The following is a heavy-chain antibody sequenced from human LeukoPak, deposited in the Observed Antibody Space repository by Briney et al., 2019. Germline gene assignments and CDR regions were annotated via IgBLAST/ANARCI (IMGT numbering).Heavy chain of an antibody. D-gene: IGHD3-22*01. Sequence: GESLKISCKGSGYSFTSYWIGWVRQMPGKGLEWMGIIYPGDSDTRYSPSFQGQVTISADKSISTAYLQWSSLKASDTAMYYCARQTSYYYDSSGYYFKPYNWFDPWGQGTLVTVSS. V-gene: IGHV5-51*01. J-gene: IGHJ5*02. CDR3: ARQTSYYYDSSGYYFKPYNWFDP. CDR2: IYPGDSDT. CDR1: GYSFTSYW.